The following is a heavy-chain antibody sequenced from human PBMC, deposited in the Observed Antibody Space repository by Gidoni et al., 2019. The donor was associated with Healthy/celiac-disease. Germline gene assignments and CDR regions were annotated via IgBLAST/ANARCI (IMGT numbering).Heavy chain of an antibody. Sequence: QVQLVESGGGVVQPGRSLRLSCAASGFTSRSYGMHWARQAPGKGLEWVAVISYDGSNKYYADSVKSRFTISRDNSKNTLYLQMNSLRAEDTAVYYCAKDQRRRVGDPRARGTEYFQHWGQGTLVTVSS. D-gene: IGHD3-16*01. CDR1: GFTSRSYG. V-gene: IGHV3-30*18. J-gene: IGHJ1*01. CDR2: ISYDGSNK. CDR3: AKDQRRRVGDPRARGTEYFQH.